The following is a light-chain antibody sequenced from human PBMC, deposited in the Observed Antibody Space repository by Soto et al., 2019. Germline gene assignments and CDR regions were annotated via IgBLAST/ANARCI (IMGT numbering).Light chain of an antibody. Sequence: ESVLTESPGTLSLSPGERATLSCRASQRVSSSYLAWYQHKPGQAPRLLIYGASSRATGIPERFSGSGSGTDFTLTISRLEPEDFVAYYCQQYGSSPWTFGQGTKVDI. CDR2: GAS. J-gene: IGKJ1*01. CDR3: QQYGSSPWT. V-gene: IGKV3-20*01. CDR1: QRVSSSY.